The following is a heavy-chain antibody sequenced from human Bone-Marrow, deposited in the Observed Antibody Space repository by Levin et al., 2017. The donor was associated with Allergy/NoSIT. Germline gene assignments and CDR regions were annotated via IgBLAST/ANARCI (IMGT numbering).Heavy chain of an antibody. J-gene: IGHJ4*02. CDR1: GFTFSSYG. Sequence: PGGSLRLSCAASGFTFSSYGMHWVRQAPGKGLEWVAVIWYDGSNKYYADSVKGRFTISRDNSKNTLYLQMNSLRAEDTAVYYCARGPGKAVFDYWGQGTLVTVSS. CDR3: ARGPGKAVFDY. V-gene: IGHV3-33*01. D-gene: IGHD3-10*01. CDR2: IWYDGSNK.